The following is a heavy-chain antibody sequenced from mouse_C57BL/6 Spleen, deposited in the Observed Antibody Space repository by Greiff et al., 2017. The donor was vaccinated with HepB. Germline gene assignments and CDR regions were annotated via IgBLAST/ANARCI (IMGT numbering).Heavy chain of an antibody. Sequence: EVMLVESGGGLVKPGGSLKLSCAASGFTFSDYGMHWVRQAPEKGLEWVAYISSGSSTIYYADTVKGRFTIPRDNAKNTLFLQITRLRSEDTAMYYCARGPYYDYGFDYWGQGTTLTVSS. D-gene: IGHD2-4*01. V-gene: IGHV5-17*01. J-gene: IGHJ2*01. CDR1: GFTFSDYG. CDR3: ARGPYYDYGFDY. CDR2: ISSGSSTI.